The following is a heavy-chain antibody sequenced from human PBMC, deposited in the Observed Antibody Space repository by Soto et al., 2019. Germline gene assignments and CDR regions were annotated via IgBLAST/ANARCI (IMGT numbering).Heavy chain of an antibody. J-gene: IGHJ4*02. Sequence: GASVPGSCKASGYSFTNSAIHWLRQAPGQRLEWMGRINAGGGSAKYSQKFQGRVTITRDTSASTAYMELSSLRSEDTAVYYCARGITLPAPLDYSGQGTLVTVSS. CDR1: GYSFTNSA. CDR2: INAGGGSA. V-gene: IGHV1-3*01. CDR3: ARGITLPAPLDY. D-gene: IGHD1-20*01.